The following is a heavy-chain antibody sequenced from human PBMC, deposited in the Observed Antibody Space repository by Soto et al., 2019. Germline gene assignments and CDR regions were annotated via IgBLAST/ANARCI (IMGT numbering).Heavy chain of an antibody. CDR1: GLTLSDIW. Sequence: PGGSLRLSCVVSGLTLSDIWMNWVRQAPGKGLEWVGLIKNKADGGTTDYAAPVKGRFIISRDDSQNTLFLHMNSLRTEDTGVYYCSYGVYQYLDYWGQGALVPVSS. D-gene: IGHD4-17*01. V-gene: IGHV3-15*07. J-gene: IGHJ4*02. CDR2: IKNKADGGTT. CDR3: SYGVYQYLDY.